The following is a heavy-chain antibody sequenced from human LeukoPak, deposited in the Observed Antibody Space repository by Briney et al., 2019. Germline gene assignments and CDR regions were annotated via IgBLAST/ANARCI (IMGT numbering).Heavy chain of an antibody. CDR2: ISWNSGSI. D-gene: IGHD1-26*01. CDR1: GLTFDDYA. V-gene: IGHV3-9*01. Sequence: GGSLRLSCAASGLTFDDYAMHWVRQAPGKGLEWVSGISWNSGSIGYADSVKGRFTISRDNAKNSLYLQMNSLRAEDTALYYCAKDEASGSYFKYFDYWGQGTLVTVSS. J-gene: IGHJ4*02. CDR3: AKDEASGSYFKYFDY.